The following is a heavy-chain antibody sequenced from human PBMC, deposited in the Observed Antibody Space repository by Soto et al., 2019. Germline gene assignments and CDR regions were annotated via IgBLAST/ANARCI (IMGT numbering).Heavy chain of an antibody. D-gene: IGHD3-16*01. Sequence: QVQLVQSGAEVRKPGASVNVSCKASGHTLASYDINWVRQATGQGLEWMGWMTPDSGDTGYAQKFQGRVTMTWDTSITTAYMELSSLRSDDTAVYYCARDPFYGWFDSGGQGTLVTVSS. V-gene: IGHV1-8*01. J-gene: IGHJ5*01. CDR3: ARDPFYGWFDS. CDR1: GHTLASYD. CDR2: MTPDSGDT.